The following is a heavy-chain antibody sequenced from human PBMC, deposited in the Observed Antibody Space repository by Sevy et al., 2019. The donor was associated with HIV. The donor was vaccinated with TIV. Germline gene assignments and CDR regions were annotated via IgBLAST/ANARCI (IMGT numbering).Heavy chain of an antibody. CDR1: GGSISSYY. D-gene: IGHD2-15*01. J-gene: IGHJ3*02. CDR3: ARERWDCSGGSCYGRGAFDI. CDR2: IYYSGST. V-gene: IGHV4-59*01. Sequence: SETLSLTCTVSGGSISSYYWSWIRQPPGKGLEWIGYIYYSGSTNYNPSLKSRVTISVDTSKSQFSLKLSSVTAADTAVYYCARERWDCSGGSCYGRGAFDIWGQGTMVTVSS.